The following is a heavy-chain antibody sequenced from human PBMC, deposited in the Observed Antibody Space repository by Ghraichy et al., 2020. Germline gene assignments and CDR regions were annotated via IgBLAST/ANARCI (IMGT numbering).Heavy chain of an antibody. CDR2: ISGSGGST. J-gene: IGHJ4*02. CDR3: AKGLYCGGDCSNSGGDY. Sequence: GGSLRLSCAASGFTFSSYAMSWVRQAPVKGLEWVSAISGSGGSTYYADSVKGRFTISRDNSKNTLYLQMNSLRAEDTAVYYCAKGLYCGGDCSNSGGDYWGQGTLVTVSS. CDR1: GFTFSSYA. D-gene: IGHD2-21*02. V-gene: IGHV3-23*01.